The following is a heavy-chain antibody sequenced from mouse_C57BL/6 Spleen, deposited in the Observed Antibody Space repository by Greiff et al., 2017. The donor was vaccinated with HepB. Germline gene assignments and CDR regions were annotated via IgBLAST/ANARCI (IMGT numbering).Heavy chain of an antibody. CDR1: GYTFTSYW. D-gene: IGHD1-1*01. Sequence: QVQLQQSGAELAKPGASVKLSCKASGYTFTSYWMHWVKQRPGQGLEWIGCINPSSGYTKYNQKFKDKATLTADKSSSTAYMQLSSLTYEDSAVYYCARMGTTVVATSRYWYFDVWGTGTTVTVSS. CDR3: ARMGTTVVATSRYWYFDV. J-gene: IGHJ1*03. V-gene: IGHV1-7*01. CDR2: INPSSGYT.